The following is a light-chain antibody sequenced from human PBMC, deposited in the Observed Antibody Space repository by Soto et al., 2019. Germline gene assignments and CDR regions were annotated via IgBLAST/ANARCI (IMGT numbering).Light chain of an antibody. CDR2: AAS. CDR3: QKYNSAPLT. V-gene: IGKV1-27*01. Sequence: DIQMTQSPSSLSASVGDRVTITGRASLPISNDLAWYQQKPGKIPNRLIYAASTLQAGVPSRFSGSGSGTDFTLTISSLQPGDVAAYYCQKYNSAPLTFGGGTKVDNK. J-gene: IGKJ4*01. CDR1: LPISND.